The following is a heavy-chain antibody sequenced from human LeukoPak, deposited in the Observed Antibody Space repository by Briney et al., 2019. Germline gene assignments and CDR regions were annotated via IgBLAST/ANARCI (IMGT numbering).Heavy chain of an antibody. J-gene: IGHJ3*02. V-gene: IGHV4-34*01. Sequence: SETLSLTCAVYGGSFNGYYWSWLRQPPGKGLEWIGEIHHSGSTNYNPSLKSRVTFSLGTSTNQFSLELSSVTAADTAVYYCARRPQYYYGSGSCPNAFDIWGQGTMVTVSS. CDR3: ARRPQYYYGSGSCPNAFDI. D-gene: IGHD3-10*01. CDR2: IHHSGST. CDR1: GGSFNGYY.